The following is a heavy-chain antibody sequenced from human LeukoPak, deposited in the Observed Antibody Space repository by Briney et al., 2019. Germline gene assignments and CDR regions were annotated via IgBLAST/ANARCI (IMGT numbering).Heavy chain of an antibody. J-gene: IGHJ5*02. CDR2: ISWNSGSM. Sequence: GGSLRLSCAASGFPFDDYGMHWVRQAPGKGLKGVSGISWNSGSMGYADSVKGRFTISRDNAKNSLYLQMNSLRAEDTALYYCVKDDYSHYVWFRFDPLGRGTLVSVSS. V-gene: IGHV3-9*01. D-gene: IGHD3-16*01. CDR3: VKDDYSHYVWFRFDP. CDR1: GFPFDDYG.